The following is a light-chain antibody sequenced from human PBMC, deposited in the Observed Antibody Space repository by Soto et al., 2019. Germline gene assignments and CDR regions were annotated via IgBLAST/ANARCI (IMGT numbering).Light chain of an antibody. CDR3: QQYYSYPPWT. CDR2: AAS. J-gene: IGKJ1*01. CDR1: QGISSY. V-gene: IGKV1-8*01. Sequence: AIRMTQSPSSLSASTGDRVTITCRASQGISSYLAWYQQKPGKAPKLLIYAASTLQSGVPSRFSGSGSGTDFPLTISCLQSEDFATYYWQQYYSYPPWTFGQGTKVEIK.